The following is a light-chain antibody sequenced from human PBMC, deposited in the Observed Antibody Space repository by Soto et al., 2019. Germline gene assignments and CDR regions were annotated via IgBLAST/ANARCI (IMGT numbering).Light chain of an antibody. J-gene: IGKJ4*01. V-gene: IGKV3-15*01. CDR1: QSVNSN. CDR2: AAS. CDR3: QQYNNWPPLT. Sequence: EIVMTQSPATLSVSPGERATLSCRASQSVNSNLAWYQQKPGQSPRLLIYAASTRATGIPARFSGSGSGTEFTLTISSLQSEDFAVYYRQQYNNWPPLTFGGGTKVEIK.